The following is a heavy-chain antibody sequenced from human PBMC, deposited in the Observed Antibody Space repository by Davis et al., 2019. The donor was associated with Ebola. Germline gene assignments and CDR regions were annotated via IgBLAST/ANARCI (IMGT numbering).Heavy chain of an antibody. CDR2: IHDSGST. D-gene: IGHD3-10*01. V-gene: IGHV4-59*01. J-gene: IGHJ5*02. Sequence: MPSETLSLTCTVSGGSISGDYWSWIRQPPGKGLEWIGYIHDSGSTNYNPSLKSRLTISVDTSKNQFSLKLSSVIAADTAVYYCARVDYGSGSYRFDPWGQGTLVTVSS. CDR1: GGSISGDY. CDR3: ARVDYGSGSYRFDP.